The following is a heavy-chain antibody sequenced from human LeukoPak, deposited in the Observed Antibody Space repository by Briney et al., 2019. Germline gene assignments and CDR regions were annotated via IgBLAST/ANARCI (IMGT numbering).Heavy chain of an antibody. D-gene: IGHD4-23*01. CDR1: GFTFSSYW. Sequence: GGSLRLSCAASGFTFSSYWMSWVRQAPGKGLEWVANVKQDGSEKYYVDSVKGRFTISRDNAKNSLYLQMNSLRAEDTAVYYCARGYGGNSRGCDYWGQGTLVAVSS. J-gene: IGHJ4*02. CDR3: ARGYGGNSRGCDY. V-gene: IGHV3-7*01. CDR2: VKQDGSEK.